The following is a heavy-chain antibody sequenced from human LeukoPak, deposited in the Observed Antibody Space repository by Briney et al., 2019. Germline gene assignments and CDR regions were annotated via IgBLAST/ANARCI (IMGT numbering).Heavy chain of an antibody. CDR1: GGSISSYY. J-gene: IGHJ3*02. CDR2: IYYSGST. Sequence: PSETLSLTCTVSGGSISSYYWNWIRQPPGKGLEWIGNIYYSGSTNYNPSLKSRVTISVDTSKNQFSLKLSSVTAADTAVYYCAGRLWRRDGYNLSAFDIWGQGTTVTVSS. CDR3: AGRLWRRDGYNLSAFDI. V-gene: IGHV4-59*01. D-gene: IGHD5-24*01.